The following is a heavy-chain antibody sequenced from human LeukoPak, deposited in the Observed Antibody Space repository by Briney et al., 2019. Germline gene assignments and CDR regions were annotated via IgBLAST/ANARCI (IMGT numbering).Heavy chain of an antibody. CDR2: VSYDGNNK. V-gene: IGHV3-30*03. D-gene: IGHD2-15*01. CDR1: GFIFSSYG. J-gene: IGHJ3*02. Sequence: GGSLRLSCAASGFIFSSYGMHWVRQAPGKGLEWVAVVSYDGNNKYYADSVKGRFTISRDNSKNTLYLQMNSLRAEDTAVYYCASLLVVVAAIGSRNDAFDIWGQGTMVTVSS. CDR3: ASLLVVVAAIGSRNDAFDI.